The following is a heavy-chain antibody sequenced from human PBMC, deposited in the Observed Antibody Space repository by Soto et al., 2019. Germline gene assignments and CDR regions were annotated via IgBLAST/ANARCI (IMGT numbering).Heavy chain of an antibody. V-gene: IGHV4-31*03. J-gene: IGHJ5*02. CDR3: ARAIHDFWSGHNNWFDP. CDR1: GGSISSGGYY. CDR2: IYYSGST. Sequence: SETLSLTCTVSGGSISSGGYYWSWIRQHPGKGLEWIGYIYYSGSTYYNPSLKSRVTISVDTSKNQFSLKLSSVTAADTAVYYCARAIHDFWSGHNNWFDPWGQGTLVTVSS. D-gene: IGHD3-3*01.